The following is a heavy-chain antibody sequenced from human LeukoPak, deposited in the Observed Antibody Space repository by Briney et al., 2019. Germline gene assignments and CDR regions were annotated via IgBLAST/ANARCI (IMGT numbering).Heavy chain of an antibody. J-gene: IGHJ4*02. V-gene: IGHV4-39*01. D-gene: IGHD6-13*01. CDR1: GGSISSSSYY. Sequence: PSXXLSLTCTVSGGSISSSSYYWGWIRQPPGKGLEWIGSIYYSGSTYYNPSLKSRVTISVDTAKNKFSLKLSSVTAADTAVYYCARLIVAAAVDYWGQGTLVTVSS. CDR2: IYYSGST. CDR3: ARLIVAAAVDY.